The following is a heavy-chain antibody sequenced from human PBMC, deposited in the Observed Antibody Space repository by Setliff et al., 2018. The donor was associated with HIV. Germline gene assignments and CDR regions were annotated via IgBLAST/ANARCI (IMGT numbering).Heavy chain of an antibody. D-gene: IGHD3-22*01. CDR2: IKSKTDGGTT. V-gene: IGHV3-15*01. Sequence: GGSLRLSCAASGFTFSNSGIHWVHQAPGKGLKWVGRIKSKTDGGTTDYAAPVKGRFTISRDDSKNTLYLQMNSLKTEDTAVYYCTLHSWFGGYYYDSSGLDYWGQGTLVTVSS. CDR1: GFTFSNSG. J-gene: IGHJ4*02. CDR3: TLHSWFGGYYYDSSGLDY.